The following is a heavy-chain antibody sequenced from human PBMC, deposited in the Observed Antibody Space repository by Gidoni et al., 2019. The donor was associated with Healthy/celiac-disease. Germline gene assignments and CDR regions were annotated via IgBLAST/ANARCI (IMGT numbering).Heavy chain of an antibody. V-gene: IGHV3-21*01. D-gene: IGHD3-3*01. CDR2: ISSSSSNI. J-gene: IGHJ6*02. CDR1: GFTFSSSR. CDR3: ARESYECWSGYFQNGMDV. Sequence: EVWLVESGGVLVTPAGSLRLSCAASGFTFSSSRMNWDRQAPGKGLEWVSSISSSSSNIYYADSVKGRFTISRDNAKNSLYLQMNSLRAEDTTVYYCARESYECWSGYFQNGMDVWGQGTTVTVSS.